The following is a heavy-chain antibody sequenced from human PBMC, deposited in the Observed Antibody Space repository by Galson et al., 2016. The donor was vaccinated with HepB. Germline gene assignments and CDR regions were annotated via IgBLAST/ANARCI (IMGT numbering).Heavy chain of an antibody. V-gene: IGHV4-31*03. D-gene: IGHD4-11*01. Sequence: TLSLTCTVSGGSISSGGYYWSWIRQHPGKGLEWIGYIHYSGSTYYNPSLESRVSISVDTSKNQFSLKLSSVTAADTAVYYCAREEGYSNYVGYYYYGMDVWGQGTTVTVCS. CDR2: IHYSGST. CDR1: GGSISSGGYY. CDR3: AREEGYSNYVGYYYYGMDV. J-gene: IGHJ6*02.